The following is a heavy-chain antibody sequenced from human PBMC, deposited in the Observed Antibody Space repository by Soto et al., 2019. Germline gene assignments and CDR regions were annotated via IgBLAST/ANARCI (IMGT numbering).Heavy chain of an antibody. J-gene: IGHJ5*02. V-gene: IGHV1-2*02. CDR2: INPKSRGT. Sequence: QVQLVQSGAEVKKPGASVKVSCKTSGYTFTDYFIHWVRQAPGQGFEWMGWINPKSRGTNYAQKFQGRVTMTRDTSNSTAYMELRGLTSDDTAVYYCARVTLKAGNWFAPWGQGTLVTVSS. CDR3: ARVTLKAGNWFAP. CDR1: GYTFTDYF.